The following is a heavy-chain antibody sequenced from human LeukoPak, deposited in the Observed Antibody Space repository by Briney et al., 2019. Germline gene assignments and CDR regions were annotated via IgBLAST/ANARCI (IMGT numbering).Heavy chain of an antibody. CDR3: ARGLSGSSTGGLDY. D-gene: IGHD1-26*01. V-gene: IGHV1-2*04. CDR1: GYTFTGYY. CDR2: INPNSGGT. J-gene: IGHJ4*02. Sequence: ASVKVSCKASGYTFTGYYMHWVRQAPGQGLEWMGWINPNSGGTNYAQKFQGWVTMTRDTSISTAYMELSRLRSDDTAVYYCARGLSGSSTGGLDYWGQGTLVTVSS.